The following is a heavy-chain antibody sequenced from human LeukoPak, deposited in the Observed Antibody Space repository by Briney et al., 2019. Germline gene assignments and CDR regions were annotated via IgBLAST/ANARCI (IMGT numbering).Heavy chain of an antibody. CDR1: GGSISSYY. Sequence: SETLSLTCTVSGGSISSYYWSWIRQPPGKGLEWIGEINHSGSTNYNPSLKSRVTISVDTSKNQFSLKLSSVTAADTAVYYCARATSRYCSSTSCYTGFGYWGQGTLVTVSS. CDR2: INHSGST. V-gene: IGHV4-34*01. D-gene: IGHD2-2*02. J-gene: IGHJ4*02. CDR3: ARATSRYCSSTSCYTGFGY.